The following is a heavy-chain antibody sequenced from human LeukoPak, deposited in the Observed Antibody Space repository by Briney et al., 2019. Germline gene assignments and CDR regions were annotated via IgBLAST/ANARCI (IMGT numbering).Heavy chain of an antibody. CDR3: ARRGPGLWFGELLHRYFDY. CDR2: LNHSGST. Sequence: SATLSLTCAVYGGSFSGYYWSWIRQPPGKWLERLGELNHSGSTNYNPSLKSRVTISVDTSKNHFSLKLSSVTAADTAVYYCARRGPGLWFGELLHRYFDYWGQGTLVTVSS. V-gene: IGHV4-34*01. J-gene: IGHJ4*02. CDR1: GGSFSGYY. D-gene: IGHD3-10*01.